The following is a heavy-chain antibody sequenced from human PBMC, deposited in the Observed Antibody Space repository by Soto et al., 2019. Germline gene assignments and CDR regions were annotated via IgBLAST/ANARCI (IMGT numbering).Heavy chain of an antibody. V-gene: IGHV3-23*01. D-gene: IGHD6-13*01. CDR3: AKEGYRSSWHDY. CDR1: GFNFNTYS. Sequence: PGGSLRLSCAASGFNFNTYSILWVRQAPGKGLEWVSAISGSGGSTYYADSVKGRFTISRDNSKNTLYLQMNSLRAEDTAVYYCAKEGYRSSWHDYWGQGTLVTVSS. CDR2: ISGSGGST. J-gene: IGHJ4*02.